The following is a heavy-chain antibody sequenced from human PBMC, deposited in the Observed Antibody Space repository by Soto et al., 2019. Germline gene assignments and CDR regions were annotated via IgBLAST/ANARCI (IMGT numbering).Heavy chain of an antibody. V-gene: IGHV4-34*01. Sequence: SETLSLTCAVYGGSFSGYYWSWIRQPPGKGLEWIGEINHSGSTNYNPSLKSRVTISVDTSKNQFSLKLSSVTAADTAVYYCARGQGVVVAAIRYYGMDVWGQGTTVTVSS. D-gene: IGHD2-15*01. J-gene: IGHJ6*02. CDR2: INHSGST. CDR3: ARGQGVVVAAIRYYGMDV. CDR1: GGSFSGYY.